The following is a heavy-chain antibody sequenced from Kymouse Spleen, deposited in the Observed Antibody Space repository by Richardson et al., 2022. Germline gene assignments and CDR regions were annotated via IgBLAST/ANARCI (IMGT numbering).Heavy chain of an antibody. Sequence: EVQLVESGGGLVQPGGSLRLSCAASGFTFSDHYMDWVRQAPGKGLEWVGRTRNKANSYTTEYAASVKGRFTISRDDSKNSLYLQMNSLKTEDTAVYYCAREGLYSSSSGRNYYYGMDVWGQGTTVTVSS. CDR3: AREGLYSSSSGRNYYYGMDV. CDR1: GFTFSDHY. D-gene: IGHD6-6*01. V-gene: IGHV3-72*01. J-gene: IGHJ6*02. CDR2: TRNKANSYTT.